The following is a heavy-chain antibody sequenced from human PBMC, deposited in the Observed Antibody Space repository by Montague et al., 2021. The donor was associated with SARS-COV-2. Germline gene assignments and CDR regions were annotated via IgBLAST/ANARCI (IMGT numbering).Heavy chain of an antibody. CDR3: ATDPDDYSYYGAFDY. CDR2: ISYDGINK. J-gene: IGHJ4*02. CDR1: GFTFSSYA. Sequence: SLRLSCAASGFTFSSYAMHWARQAPGKGLEWVAVISYDGINKYYADSVKGRFTISRDNSKNTLYLQMNSLRGEDTAVYYCATDPDDYSYYGAFDYWGQGTLVTVSS. V-gene: IGHV3-30-3*01. D-gene: IGHD4-11*01.